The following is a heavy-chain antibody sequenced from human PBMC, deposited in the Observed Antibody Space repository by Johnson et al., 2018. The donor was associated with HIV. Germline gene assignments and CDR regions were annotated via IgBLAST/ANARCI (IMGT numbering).Heavy chain of an antibody. CDR3: AKEWAGFGETHDTVDI. CDR2: INWNSNST. J-gene: IGHJ3*02. V-gene: IGHV3-9*01. D-gene: IGHD3-10*01. CDR1: GFTFDGYA. Sequence: QLVESGGGLVQPGRSLRLSCAASGFTFDGYAMYWVRQGPGQGLEWVPCINWNSNSTAYADSVKGRVTISRDNSKNTLYLQMNSLRVEDTALYYCAKEWAGFGETHDTVDIWGQGTMVTVSS.